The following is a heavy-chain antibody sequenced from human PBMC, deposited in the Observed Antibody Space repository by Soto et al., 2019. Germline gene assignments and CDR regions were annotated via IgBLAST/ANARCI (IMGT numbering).Heavy chain of an antibody. J-gene: IGHJ4*02. CDR1: GFTFSSYS. CDR3: ASDSEPIVRGYDLRKREGPFYCDY. Sequence: EVQLVESGGGLVKPGGSLRLSCAASGFTFSSYSMNWVRQAPGKGLEWGSSISRSSSYIYYADSVKGRFTISRDNANTSLYLQMNSLRAADTAVYYWASDSEPIVRGYDLRKREGPFYCDYWGQGTLVTVSS. V-gene: IGHV3-21*01. CDR2: ISRSSSYI. D-gene: IGHD5-12*01.